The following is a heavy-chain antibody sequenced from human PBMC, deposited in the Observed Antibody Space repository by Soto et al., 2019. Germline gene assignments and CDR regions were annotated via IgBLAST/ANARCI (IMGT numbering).Heavy chain of an antibody. J-gene: IGHJ4*02. CDR1: GGSISSTNHY. CDR2: IYYSGTT. V-gene: IGHV4-39*01. CDR3: ARLVGSSGSFDY. D-gene: IGHD3-10*01. Sequence: SETLSLTCTFSGGSISSTNHYWGWLRQPPGKGLEWIGSIYYSGTTYFHPSLKSRVTISVDTSKNQFFLRLTSVTAADTALYYCARLVGSSGSFDYWGQGTLVTVSS.